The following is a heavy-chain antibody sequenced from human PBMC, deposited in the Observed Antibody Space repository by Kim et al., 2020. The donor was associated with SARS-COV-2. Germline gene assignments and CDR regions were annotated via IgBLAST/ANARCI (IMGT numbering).Heavy chain of an antibody. J-gene: IGHJ4*02. CDR2: INNSGST. D-gene: IGHD6-19*01. V-gene: IGHV4-34*01. Sequence: SETLSLTCAVYGGSFSGYYWSWIRQPPGKGLEWIGEINNSGSTNYNPSLKSRVTISVDTSKNQFSLKLSAVTAADTAVDYCASRYSSGGYVQDYWGQGTLVTVSS. CDR3: ASRYSSGGYVQDY. CDR1: GGSFSGYY.